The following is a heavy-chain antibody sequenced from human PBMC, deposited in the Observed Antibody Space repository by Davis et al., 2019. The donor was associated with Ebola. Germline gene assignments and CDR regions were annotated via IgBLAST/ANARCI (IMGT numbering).Heavy chain of an antibody. D-gene: IGHD5-12*01. CDR3: AREEVATNGDYYYYGMDV. Sequence: ASVKVSCKASGYTFTSYYMHWVRQDPGQGLEWMGIINTSGGSTSYAQKFQGRVTMTRDTSTSTVYMEMSSLRSEDTAVYYCAREEVATNGDYYYYGMDVWGQGTTVTVSS. V-gene: IGHV1-46*01. CDR2: INTSGGST. J-gene: IGHJ6*02. CDR1: GYTFTSYY.